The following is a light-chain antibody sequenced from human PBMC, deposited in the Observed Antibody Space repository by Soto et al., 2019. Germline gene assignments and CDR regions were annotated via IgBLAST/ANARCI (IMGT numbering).Light chain of an antibody. Sequence: EIVMTQSPATLSVSPGERATLSCRASQSVSSNLAWYQQKAGQAPRLLIYGASTRATGIPVRLSGSGSGTEFTLTISSLQSEDFAVYYCQQYNKWPLTFGQGTRLEIK. CDR2: GAS. CDR3: QQYNKWPLT. J-gene: IGKJ5*01. CDR1: QSVSSN. V-gene: IGKV3-15*01.